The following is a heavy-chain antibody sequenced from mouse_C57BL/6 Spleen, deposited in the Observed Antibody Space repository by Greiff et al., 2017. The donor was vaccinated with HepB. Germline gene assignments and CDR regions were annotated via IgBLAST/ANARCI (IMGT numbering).Heavy chain of an antibody. Sequence: EVHLVESGGGLVKPGGSLKLSCAASGFTFSSYAMSWVRQTPEKRLEWVATISDGGSYTYYPDNVKGRFTFSRDNAKNNLYLQMSHLKSEDTAMYDCARDRGNYLFAYWGQGTLVTVSA. V-gene: IGHV5-4*01. CDR3: ARDRGNYLFAY. J-gene: IGHJ3*01. CDR1: GFTFSSYA. D-gene: IGHD2-1*01. CDR2: ISDGGSYT.